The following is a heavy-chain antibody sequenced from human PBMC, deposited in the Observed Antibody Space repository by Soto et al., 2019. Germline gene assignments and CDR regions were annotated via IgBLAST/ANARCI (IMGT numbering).Heavy chain of an antibody. CDR2: ISYDGSNK. CDR3: ARVLAVAGLSYYYYGMDV. Sequence: GGSLRLSCSASGFTFDAYAMSWVRQAPGKGLEWVAVISYDGSNKYYADSVKGRFTISRDNSKNTLYLQMNSLRAEDTAVYYCARVLAVAGLSYYYYGMDVWGQGTTVTVSS. V-gene: IGHV3-30-3*01. CDR1: GFTFDAYA. D-gene: IGHD6-19*01. J-gene: IGHJ6*02.